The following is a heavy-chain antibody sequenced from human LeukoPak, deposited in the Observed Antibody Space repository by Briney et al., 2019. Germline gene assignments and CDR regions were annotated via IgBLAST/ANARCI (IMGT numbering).Heavy chain of an antibody. Sequence: PSETLSLTCSVSGGSINSNSHHWDWIRQAPGKGLEWYGNIYYSGTTSYNPSLKSRVTISVDTSKNQFSLRLSSVTAADTAVYYCARRGDILTDYAFDYWGEGTLVTVSS. CDR2: IYYSGTT. CDR1: GGSINSNSHH. D-gene: IGHD3-9*01. V-gene: IGHV4-39*01. CDR3: ARRGDILTDYAFDY. J-gene: IGHJ4*02.